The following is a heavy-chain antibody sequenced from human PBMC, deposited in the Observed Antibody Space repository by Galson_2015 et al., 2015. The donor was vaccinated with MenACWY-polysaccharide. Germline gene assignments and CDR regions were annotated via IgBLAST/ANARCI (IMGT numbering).Heavy chain of an antibody. CDR3: AREFEGLPGGRDFDP. D-gene: IGHD2-21*02. CDR1: GYTFTSYA. Sequence: SVKVSCKASGYTFTSYAMNWVRQAPGQGLEWMGWINTNTGNTKYAQGFTGRFVISLDTSVSTAYLQISSLRAEDTAVYYCAREFEGLPGGRDFDPWGQGTLVTVSS. J-gene: IGHJ5*02. CDR2: INTNTGNT. V-gene: IGHV7-4-1*02.